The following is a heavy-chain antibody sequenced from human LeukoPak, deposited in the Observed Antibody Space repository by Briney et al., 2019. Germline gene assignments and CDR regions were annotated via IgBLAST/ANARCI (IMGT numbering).Heavy chain of an antibody. D-gene: IGHD5-24*01. CDR2: IYTSGST. V-gene: IGHV4-61*02. J-gene: IGHJ6*03. Sequence: PSETLSLTCTVSGGSISSGSYYWSWIRQPAGKGLEWIGRIYTSGSTNYNPSLKSRVTISVDTSKSQFSLKLSSVTAADTAVYYCAREVEMATKSYYYYMDVWGKGTTVTVSS. CDR1: GGSISSGSYY. CDR3: AREVEMATKSYYYYMDV.